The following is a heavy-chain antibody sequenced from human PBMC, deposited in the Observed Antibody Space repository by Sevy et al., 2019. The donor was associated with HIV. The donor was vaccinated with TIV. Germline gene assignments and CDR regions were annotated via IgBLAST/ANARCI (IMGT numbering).Heavy chain of an antibody. Sequence: GGSLRLSCVASGFTLVDHYMEWVRQAPGKGLEWVGRTRNKADGYPTEYAPSVKGRFTISRDESKNSLYVQMNSLKAEDTAVYYCATHAGIAAAGRVFDYWGQGTLVTVSS. J-gene: IGHJ4*02. CDR2: TRNKADGYPT. CDR3: ATHAGIAAAGRVFDY. CDR1: GFTLVDHY. V-gene: IGHV3-72*01. D-gene: IGHD6-13*01.